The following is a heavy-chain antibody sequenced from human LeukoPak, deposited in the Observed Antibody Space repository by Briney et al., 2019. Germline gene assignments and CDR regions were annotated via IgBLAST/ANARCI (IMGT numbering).Heavy chain of an antibody. J-gene: IGHJ4*02. V-gene: IGHV4-59*01. CDR2: IYYSGST. CDR1: GGSIISYY. Sequence: PSETLSLTCTVSGGSIISYYWSWIRQPPGKGLECIGYIYYSGSTNYNPSLKSRVTISVDTSKNQFSLKLSSVTAADTAVYYCASLPPYCSGGSCYSDFDYWGRGTVVTVSS. CDR3: ASLPPYCSGGSCYSDFDY. D-gene: IGHD2-15*01.